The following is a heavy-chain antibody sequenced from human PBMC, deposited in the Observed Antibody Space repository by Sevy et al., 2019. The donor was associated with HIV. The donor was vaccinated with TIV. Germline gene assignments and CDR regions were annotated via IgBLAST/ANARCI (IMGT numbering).Heavy chain of an antibody. CDR3: AALSRDYDFWSGYPFDY. V-gene: IGHV1-58*01. D-gene: IGHD3-3*01. Sequence: ASVKVSCKASGFTFTSSAVQWVRQARGQRLEWIGWIVVDSGNTNYAQKFQERVTITRDMSTSTAYMELSSLRSEDTAVYYCAALSRDYDFWSGYPFDYWGQGTLVTVSS. J-gene: IGHJ4*02. CDR1: GFTFTSSA. CDR2: IVVDSGNT.